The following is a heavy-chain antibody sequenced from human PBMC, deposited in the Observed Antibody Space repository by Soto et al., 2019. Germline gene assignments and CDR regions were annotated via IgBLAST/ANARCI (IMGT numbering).Heavy chain of an antibody. CDR1: GGSISSGGYS. Sequence: QLQLQESGSGRVKPSQTLSLTCAVSGGSISSGGYSWSWIRQPPGKGLEWIGYIYHSGSTYYNPSLKSRVTISVHRSKNQFSLKLSSVTAADTAVYYCARVPDRWGQGTLVTVSS. J-gene: IGHJ5*02. CDR3: ARVPDR. CDR2: IYHSGST. V-gene: IGHV4-30-2*01. D-gene: IGHD2-2*01.